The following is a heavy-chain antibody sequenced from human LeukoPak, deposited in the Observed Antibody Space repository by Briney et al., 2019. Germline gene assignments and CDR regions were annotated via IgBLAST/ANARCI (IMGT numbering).Heavy chain of an antibody. CDR1: GFTVSSNY. CDR3: TTDRGSSGWYSYYYYGMDV. Sequence: GGSLRLSCAASGFTVSSNYMSWVRQAPGKGLEWVSVIYSGGSTYYADSVKGRFTISRDNSKNTLYLQMNSLKTEDTAVYYCTTDRGSSGWYSYYYYGMDVWGQGTTVTVSS. CDR2: IYSGGST. D-gene: IGHD6-19*01. V-gene: IGHV3-66*01. J-gene: IGHJ6*02.